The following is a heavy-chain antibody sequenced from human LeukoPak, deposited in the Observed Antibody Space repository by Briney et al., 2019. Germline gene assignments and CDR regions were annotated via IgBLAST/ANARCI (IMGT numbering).Heavy chain of an antibody. J-gene: IGHJ4*02. V-gene: IGHV4-38-2*02. CDR1: NYSISSGYY. CDR2: VYHSGST. D-gene: IGHD4-17*01. CDR3: ARDYGDHLFDY. Sequence: SETLSLTCTVSNYSISSGYYWGWIRQPPGKGLEWIASVYHSGSTSYNPSLKSRLTISVHKSKNQFSLKLSSVTAADTAVYYCARDYGDHLFDYWGQGTLVTVSS.